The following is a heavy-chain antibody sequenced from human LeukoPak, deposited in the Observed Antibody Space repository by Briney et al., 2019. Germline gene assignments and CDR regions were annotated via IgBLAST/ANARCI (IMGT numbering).Heavy chain of an antibody. V-gene: IGHV1-69*04. CDR1: GGTLISYP. CDR2: IIPIFGIA. D-gene: IGHD3-22*01. CDR3: ARAPYYYDSSGPQLLGYYFDY. J-gene: IGHJ4*02. Sequence: SVKVSCKSPGGTLISYPISWVRQAPGQGLEWMGRIIPIFGIANNAQKFQGRVTITADNSTTTAYMELTSLRSEDTAVYYCARAPYYYDSSGPQLLGYYFDYWGQGTLVTVSS.